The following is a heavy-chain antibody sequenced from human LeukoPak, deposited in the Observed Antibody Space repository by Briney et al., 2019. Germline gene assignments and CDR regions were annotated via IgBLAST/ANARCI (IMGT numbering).Heavy chain of an antibody. J-gene: IGHJ4*02. Sequence: PGGSLRLSCTASGFAFTSYALSWVRQAPGKRLEWVSAISGSGGSTYYADSVKGRFTISRDNFKNTLYLQMNSLRAEDTAVYYCAKNNILTGYDLYYFDYWGQGTLVTVSS. CDR1: GFAFTSYA. CDR2: ISGSGGST. V-gene: IGHV3-23*01. D-gene: IGHD3-9*01. CDR3: AKNNILTGYDLYYFDY.